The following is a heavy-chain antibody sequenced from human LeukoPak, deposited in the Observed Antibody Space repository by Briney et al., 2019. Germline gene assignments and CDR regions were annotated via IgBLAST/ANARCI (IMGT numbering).Heavy chain of an antibody. CDR1: GGTFSSDA. V-gene: IGHV1-69*05. CDR3: ARDYKGRIAAADSV. Sequence: SVKVSCKASGGTFSSDAISWVRQAPGQGLEWMGRIIPIFGTANYAQKFQGRVTITTDESTSTAYMELSSLRSEDTAVYYCARDYKGRIAAADSVWGQGTLVTVSS. J-gene: IGHJ4*02. CDR2: IIPIFGTA. D-gene: IGHD6-13*01.